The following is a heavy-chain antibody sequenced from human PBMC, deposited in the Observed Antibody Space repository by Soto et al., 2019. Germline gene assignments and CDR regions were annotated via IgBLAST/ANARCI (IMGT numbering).Heavy chain of an antibody. J-gene: IGHJ5*02. D-gene: IGHD3-22*01. CDR2: IIPIFGTT. CDR3: ARDRTDSGYYTNWLDP. V-gene: IGHV1-69*06. CDR1: GGTFGSDA. Sequence: SVKVPCKASGGTFGSDAITWVRQAPGQGLEWVGRIIPIFGTTNYAQNLQGRVTISADKSTLTSYMELHSLTSDDTALYYCARDRTDSGYYTNWLDPWGQGTQVTVSS.